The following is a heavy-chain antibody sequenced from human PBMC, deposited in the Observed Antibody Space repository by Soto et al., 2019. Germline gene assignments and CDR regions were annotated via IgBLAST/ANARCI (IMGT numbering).Heavy chain of an antibody. CDR3: ATDLPPGSYFYDHNGYLLFNY. J-gene: IGHJ4*02. D-gene: IGHD3-22*01. CDR2: IKSRIDGATT. V-gene: IGHV3-15*01. Sequence: VGPLRLSCTASGFTFTNAWMSWVRQAPGKGLEWVGRIKSRIDGATTEYAASVNGRFTISRDDSRNTLFLDMNNLKTEDTAVYYCATDLPPGSYFYDHNGYLLFNYCGQRTRVTVSS. CDR1: GFTFTNAW.